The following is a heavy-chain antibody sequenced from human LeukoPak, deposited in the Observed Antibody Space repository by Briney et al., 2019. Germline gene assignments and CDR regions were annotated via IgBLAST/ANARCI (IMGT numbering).Heavy chain of an antibody. D-gene: IGHD4-11*01. CDR2: IYYSGST. V-gene: IGHV4-39*01. CDR1: GGSISSSSYY. CDR3: ARHSHDYSNYVGAWFDP. J-gene: IGHJ5*02. Sequence: SETLSLTCTVSGGSISSSSYYWGWIRQPPGKGLEWIGSIYYSGSTYYNPSLKSRVTISVDTSKNQFSLKLSSVTAADTAVYYCARHSHDYSNYVGAWFDPWGQGTLVTVSS.